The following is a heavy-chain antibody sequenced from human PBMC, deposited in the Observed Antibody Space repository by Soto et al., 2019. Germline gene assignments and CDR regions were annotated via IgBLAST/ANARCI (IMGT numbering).Heavy chain of an antibody. CDR2: MFHSGGS. V-gene: IGHV4-4*02. Sequence: QVQLQESGPGLVKPSGTLSLTCAFSGASISSTNWWTWVRPPPGKGLEGIGEMFHSGGSNYNPSLKSRVTISVDKSKIQFALKLSAVTAADTAVYYCAKTGDGAPIDSLGQGTLVTVSS. CDR3: AKTGDGAPIDS. CDR1: GASISSTNW. D-gene: IGHD7-27*01. J-gene: IGHJ4*02.